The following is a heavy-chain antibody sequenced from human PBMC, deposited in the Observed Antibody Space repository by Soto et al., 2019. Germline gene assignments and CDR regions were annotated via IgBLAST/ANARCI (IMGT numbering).Heavy chain of an antibody. CDR2: LNDSGENT. V-gene: IGHV3-23*01. CDR3: KTFAPYEAFDI. J-gene: IGHJ3*02. Sequence: EVQLLESGGGLVQPGGSLRLSCAAYAFTFSSYRMSWVRQARGKGLEWVSTLNDSGENTYYTDSVKGRFTISRDNSKNTLYLHINSLRAEDTAVYYCKTFAPYEAFDIWGQGTMVTVSS. CDR1: AFTFSSYR.